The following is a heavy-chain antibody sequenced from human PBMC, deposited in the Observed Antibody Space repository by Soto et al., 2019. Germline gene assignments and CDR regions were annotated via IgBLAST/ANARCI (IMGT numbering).Heavy chain of an antibody. V-gene: IGHV3-48*01. CDR2: ISSSSSSI. D-gene: IGHD6-13*01. J-gene: IGHJ4*02. Sequence: EVQLVESGGGLIQPGSSLGLPGAASGFPFVGSSLNWVGQTPGKGRGGVSYISSSSSSIYYADSVKGRFTISRDNAKNSLSLQMNSLRAEDTAVYFCVREVKYSNSWKPFDYWGQGTLVTVSS. CDR1: GFPFVGSS. CDR3: VREVKYSNSWKPFDY.